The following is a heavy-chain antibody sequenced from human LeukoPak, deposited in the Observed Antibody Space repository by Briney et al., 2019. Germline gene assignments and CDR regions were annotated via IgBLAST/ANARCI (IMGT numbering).Heavy chain of an antibody. CDR2: ISYDGSNK. J-gene: IGHJ3*02. CDR3: ARAYCSGGSCSPYGDAFDI. Sequence: GGSLRLSCAASGFTFSSYGMHWVRQAPGKGLEWVAVISYDGSNKYYADSVKGRFTISRDNSKNTLYLQMNSLRAEDTAVYYCARAYCSGGSCSPYGDAFDIWGQGTMVTVSS. V-gene: IGHV3-30*03. CDR1: GFTFSSYG. D-gene: IGHD2-15*01.